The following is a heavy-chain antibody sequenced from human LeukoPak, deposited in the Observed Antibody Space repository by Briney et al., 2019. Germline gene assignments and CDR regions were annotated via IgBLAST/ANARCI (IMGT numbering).Heavy chain of an antibody. V-gene: IGHV3-30*02. CDR1: GFTFSSYG. CDR2: IRYDGSNK. Sequence: PGGSLRLSCAASGFTFSSYGMHWVRQAPGKGLEWVAFIRYDGSNKYYADSVKGRFTISRDNSKNTPYLQMNSLRAEDTAVYYCAKEDGYDSDAFDIWGQGTMVTVSS. D-gene: IGHD5-12*01. CDR3: AKEDGYDSDAFDI. J-gene: IGHJ3*02.